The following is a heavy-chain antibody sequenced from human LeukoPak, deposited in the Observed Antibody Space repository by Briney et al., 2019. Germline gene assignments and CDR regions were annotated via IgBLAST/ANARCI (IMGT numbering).Heavy chain of an antibody. J-gene: IGHJ3*02. D-gene: IGHD3-10*01. CDR2: INPNSGGT. Sequence: ASVKVSCKASGYTFTGYYMQWVRQAPGQGLEWMGWINPNSGGTNYAQKFQGWVTMTRDTSISTAYMELSRLRSDDTAVYYCARELLWFGELLGAFDIWGQGTMVTVSS. V-gene: IGHV1-2*04. CDR3: ARELLWFGELLGAFDI. CDR1: GYTFTGYY.